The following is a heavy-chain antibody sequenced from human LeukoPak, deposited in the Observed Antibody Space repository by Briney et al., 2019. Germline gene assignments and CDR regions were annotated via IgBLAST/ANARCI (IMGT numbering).Heavy chain of an antibody. CDR2: IYYSGST. D-gene: IGHD1-26*01. CDR3: ARHNKGARDFDY. CDR1: GGSISSYF. V-gene: IGHV4-59*08. Sequence: PSETLSLTCTVSGGSISSYFWSWIRQPPGKGLEWIGYIYYSGSTNYNPSLKSRVTMSVDTSKNQFSLNLSSVTAADTAVYYCARHNKGARDFDYWGQGTLVTVSS. J-gene: IGHJ4*02.